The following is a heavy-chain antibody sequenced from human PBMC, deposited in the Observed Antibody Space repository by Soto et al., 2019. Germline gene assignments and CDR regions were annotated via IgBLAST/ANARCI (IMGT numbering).Heavy chain of an antibody. V-gene: IGHV1-69*06. CDR2: IIPIFGTA. CDR1: GGTFSSYA. CDR3: ARKGSSSWYGGTAEYFQH. J-gene: IGHJ1*01. D-gene: IGHD6-13*01. Sequence: ASVKVSCKASGGTFSSYAISWVRQAPGQGLEWMGGIIPIFGTANYAQKFQGRVTITADKSTSTAYMELSSLRSEDTAVYYCARKGSSSWYGGTAEYFQHWGQGTLVTAPQ.